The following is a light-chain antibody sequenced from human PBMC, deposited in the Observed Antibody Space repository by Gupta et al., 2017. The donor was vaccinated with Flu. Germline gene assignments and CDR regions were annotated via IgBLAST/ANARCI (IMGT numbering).Light chain of an antibody. CDR1: RDILYSSNNKNY. CDR2: WAS. Sequence: DIVLTQSPDSLAVSLGGRATIKCKSSRDILYSSNNKNYLAWYQQKPGQPPRLLISWASTRDPGVPDRFSGNGSWTDFTLTITSLQAEDVAMYYCQQDAKTPITFGGGTKVEIK. CDR3: QQDAKTPIT. J-gene: IGKJ4*01. V-gene: IGKV4-1*01.